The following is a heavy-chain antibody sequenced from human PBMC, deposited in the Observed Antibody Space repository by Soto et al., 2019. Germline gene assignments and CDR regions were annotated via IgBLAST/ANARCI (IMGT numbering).Heavy chain of an antibody. D-gene: IGHD4-17*01. CDR1: GGSISSGGYS. CDR2: IYHSGST. Sequence: SETLSLTCAVSGGSISSGGYSWSWIRQPPGKGLEWIGYIYHSGSTYYNPSLKSRVTISVDRSKNQFSLKLSSVTAADTAVYHCARGGSVTTTFDYWGQGTLVTVSS. V-gene: IGHV4-30-2*01. CDR3: ARGGSVTTTFDY. J-gene: IGHJ4*02.